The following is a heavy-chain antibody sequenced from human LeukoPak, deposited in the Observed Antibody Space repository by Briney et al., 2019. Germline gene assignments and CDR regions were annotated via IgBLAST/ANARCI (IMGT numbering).Heavy chain of an antibody. Sequence: GASVKVSCKASGYTFTGYYMHWVRQAPGQGLEWMGWINPNSGGTNYAQKFQGRVTMTRDTSISTAYMELSRLRSDDTAVYYCARDNYYGSGSFNWFDPWGQGTLVTVSS. CDR2: INPNSGGT. CDR1: GYTFTGYY. D-gene: IGHD3-10*01. V-gene: IGHV1-2*02. CDR3: ARDNYYGSGSFNWFDP. J-gene: IGHJ5*02.